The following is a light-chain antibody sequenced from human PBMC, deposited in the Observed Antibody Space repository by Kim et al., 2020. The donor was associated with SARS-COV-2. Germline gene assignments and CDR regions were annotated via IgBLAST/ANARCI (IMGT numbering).Light chain of an antibody. CDR2: RND. J-gene: IGLJ2*01. Sequence: GQMVTLSCSGSRSNIGNNVVNWYQQVPGTAPKLLIYRNDHRPSGVPDRFSGSKSGTSASLAISGLQSEDEADYYCAAWDDSLSGVVFGGGTQLTVL. CDR1: RSNIGNNV. V-gene: IGLV1-44*01. CDR3: AAWDDSLSGVV.